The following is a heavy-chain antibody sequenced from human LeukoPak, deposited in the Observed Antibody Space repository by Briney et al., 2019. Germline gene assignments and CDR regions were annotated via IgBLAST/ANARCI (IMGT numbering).Heavy chain of an antibody. J-gene: IGHJ4*02. CDR3: AKDAIRTMVRGVPTGY. CDR2: IRYDGSNK. V-gene: IGHV3-30*02. Sequence: GGSLRLSXAASGFTFGSYGMHWVGQAPGKGLEWVAFIRYDGSNKYYADSVKGRFTISRDNSKNTLYLQMNSLRAEDTAVYYCAKDAIRTMVRGVPTGYWGQGTLVTVSS. D-gene: IGHD3-10*01. CDR1: GFTFGSYG.